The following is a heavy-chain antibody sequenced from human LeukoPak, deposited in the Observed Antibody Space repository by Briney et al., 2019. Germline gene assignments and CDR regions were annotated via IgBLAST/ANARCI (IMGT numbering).Heavy chain of an antibody. J-gene: IGHJ3*02. Sequence: GGSLRLSCAASGFTFSSYGMTWVREAPGKGLEWVSAISGSGGSTYYADSVKGRFTISRDNSKNTLYLQMNSLRAEDMAVYYCAKSWNYYDSSGDDALDIWGQGTMVTVSS. CDR2: ISGSGGST. CDR1: GFTFSSYG. D-gene: IGHD3-22*01. V-gene: IGHV3-23*01. CDR3: AKSWNYYDSSGDDALDI.